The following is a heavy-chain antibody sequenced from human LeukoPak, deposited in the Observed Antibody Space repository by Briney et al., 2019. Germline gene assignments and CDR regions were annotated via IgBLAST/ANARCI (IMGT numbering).Heavy chain of an antibody. Sequence: SETLSLTCAVYGGSFSGYYWSWIRQPPGKGLEWIGEINHSGSTNYNPSLKSRVTISVDTSKNQFSLKLSSVTAADTAVYYCARLIQLVDYWGQGTLVTVSS. J-gene: IGHJ4*02. D-gene: IGHD5-18*01. CDR2: INHSGST. V-gene: IGHV4-34*01. CDR1: GGSFSGYY. CDR3: ARLIQLVDY.